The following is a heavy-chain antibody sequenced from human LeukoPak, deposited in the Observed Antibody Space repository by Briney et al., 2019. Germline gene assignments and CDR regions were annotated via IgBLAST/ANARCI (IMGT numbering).Heavy chain of an antibody. D-gene: IGHD2-15*01. CDR2: INHSGST. Sequence: PSETLSLTCAVYGGSFSGYYWSWIRQPPGKGLEWIGEINHSGSTNYNPSLKSRVTISVDTSKNQFSLKLSSVTAADTAVYYCARGPGYCSGGSCYPYVFMYVWGQGTTVTVSS. CDR3: ARGPGYCSGGSCYPYVFMYV. V-gene: IGHV4-34*01. J-gene: IGHJ6*02. CDR1: GGSFSGYY.